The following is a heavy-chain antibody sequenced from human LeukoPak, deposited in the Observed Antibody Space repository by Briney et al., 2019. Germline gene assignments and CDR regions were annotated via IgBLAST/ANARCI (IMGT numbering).Heavy chain of an antibody. CDR1: GFTFSTYT. Sequence: PGGSLRLSCAASGFTFSTYTIHWVRQAPGKGLEYVSAISSYGDSTSYADSVRGRFTISRDNSKNTLYLQMGSLRAEDMAVYYCARGGGYDSSGNCFDYWGQGTLVTVSS. D-gene: IGHD3-22*01. V-gene: IGHV3-64*02. CDR2: ISSYGDST. CDR3: ARGGGYDSSGNCFDY. J-gene: IGHJ4*02.